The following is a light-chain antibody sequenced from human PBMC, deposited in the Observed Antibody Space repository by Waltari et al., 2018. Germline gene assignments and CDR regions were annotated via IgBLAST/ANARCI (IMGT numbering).Light chain of an antibody. J-gene: IGLJ2*01. CDR2: VNSDGSH. Sequence: QLVLTQSPSASASLGASVKLTCTLSSGHSSYAIAWHQQQPEKGPRYWMKVNSDGSHKKGDGIPDRFSGSSSGTERYLTIFSLQSEDEADYYCQTWGTGIQVFGGGTKLTVL. CDR1: SGHSSYA. V-gene: IGLV4-69*01. CDR3: QTWGTGIQV.